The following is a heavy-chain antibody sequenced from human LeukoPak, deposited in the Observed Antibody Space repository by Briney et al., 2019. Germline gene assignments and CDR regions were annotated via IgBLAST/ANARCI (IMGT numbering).Heavy chain of an antibody. D-gene: IGHD2-15*01. CDR3: ARGWVVGTYYYYGMDV. Sequence: SETLSLTCTVSGGSISSGSYHWSWIRQPAGKGLEWIGEINHSGSTNYNPSLKGRVTISVDTSKNQFSLKLSSVTAADTAVYYCARGWVVGTYYYYGMDVWGKGTTVTVSS. CDR1: GGSISSGSYH. J-gene: IGHJ6*04. V-gene: IGHV4-61*10. CDR2: INHSGST.